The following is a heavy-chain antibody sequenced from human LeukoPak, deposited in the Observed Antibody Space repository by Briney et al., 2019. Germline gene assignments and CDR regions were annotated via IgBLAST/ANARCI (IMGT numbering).Heavy chain of an antibody. CDR2: IKQDGSEK. J-gene: IGHJ4*02. CDR1: GFTFNTYS. CDR3: AREDLILGTFDY. D-gene: IGHD1-1*01. V-gene: IGHV3-7*01. Sequence: GGSLRLSCEASGFTFNTYSMNWARQAPGKGLEWVANIKQDGSEKYYVDSVKGRFTISRDNAKNSLYLQMNSLRAEDTAVYYCAREDLILGTFDYWGQGTLVTVSS.